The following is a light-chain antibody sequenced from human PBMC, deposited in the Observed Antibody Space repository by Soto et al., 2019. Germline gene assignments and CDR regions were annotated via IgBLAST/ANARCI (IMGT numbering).Light chain of an antibody. J-gene: IGKJ1*01. CDR1: QSISRL. CDR3: QQYNTYPWT. V-gene: IGKV1-5*03. Sequence: DIQMTQSPSTLSASVGDRVTITCRASQSISRLLAWYQQKPGKAPKVLIYKASSLESGVPSRFSGSGSGKEFTLTISSLQPDDFATYYCQQYNTYPWTFGQGTKVEIK. CDR2: KAS.